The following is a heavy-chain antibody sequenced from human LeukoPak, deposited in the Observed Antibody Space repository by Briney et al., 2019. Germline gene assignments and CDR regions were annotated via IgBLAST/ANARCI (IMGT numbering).Heavy chain of an antibody. CDR2: INSDGSST. J-gene: IGHJ4*02. Sequence: QPGGSLRLSCAASGFTFSSYWMHWVRQAPGEGLVWVSRINSDGSSTSYADSVKGRFTISRDNAKNTLYLQMNSLRAEDTAVYYCARDLYYYDSNNDYWGQGTLVTVSS. D-gene: IGHD3-22*01. CDR1: GFTFSSYW. CDR3: ARDLYYYDSNNDY. V-gene: IGHV3-74*01.